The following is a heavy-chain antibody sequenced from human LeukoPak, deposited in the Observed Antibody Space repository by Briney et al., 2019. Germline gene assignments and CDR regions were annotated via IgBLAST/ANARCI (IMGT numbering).Heavy chain of an antibody. J-gene: IGHJ6*03. V-gene: IGHV4-61*02. CDR2: IFTTGST. CDR3: ARGIINYMDV. D-gene: IGHD2-15*01. CDR1: GGSISSGSYY. Sequence: PSETLSLTCTVSGGSISSGSYYWSWIRQPAGKGLEWIGRIFTTGSTNYNPSLKSRVTMSVDTSKNQFSLKLSSVTAADTAVYYCARGIINYMDVWGKGTTVTVSS.